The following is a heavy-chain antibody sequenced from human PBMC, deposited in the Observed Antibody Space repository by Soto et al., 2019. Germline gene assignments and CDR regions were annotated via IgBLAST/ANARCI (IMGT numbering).Heavy chain of an antibody. Sequence: GGSLRLSCAASGFTFSSYAMHWVRQAPGKGLEWVAVISYDGSNKYYADSVKGRFTISRDNSKNTLYLQMNSLRAEDTAVYYCARDSQPRYCSGGSCPNSPFDYWGQGTLVTVSS. V-gene: IGHV3-30-3*01. CDR2: ISYDGSNK. D-gene: IGHD2-15*01. CDR3: ARDSQPRYCSGGSCPNSPFDY. CDR1: GFTFSSYA. J-gene: IGHJ4*02.